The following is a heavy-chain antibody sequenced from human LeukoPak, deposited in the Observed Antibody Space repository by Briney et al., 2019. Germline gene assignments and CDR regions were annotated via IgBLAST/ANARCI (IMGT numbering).Heavy chain of an antibody. CDR1: GGTFSSYA. J-gene: IGHJ4*02. D-gene: IGHD3-9*01. CDR2: IIPIFGTA. CDR3: ARGLRYFDWSLDY. Sequence: SVKVSCKASGGTFSSYAISRVRQAPGQGLEWMGGIIPIFGTANYAQKFQGRVTITADESTSTAYMELSSLRSEDTAVYYCARGLRYFDWSLDYWGQGTLVTVSS. V-gene: IGHV1-69*13.